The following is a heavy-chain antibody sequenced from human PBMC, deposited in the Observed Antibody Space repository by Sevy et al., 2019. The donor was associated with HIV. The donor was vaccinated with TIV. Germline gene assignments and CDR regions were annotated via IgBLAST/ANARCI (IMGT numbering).Heavy chain of an antibody. CDR2: ISYDGSNK. D-gene: IGHD5-18*01. V-gene: IGHV3-30-3*01. CDR3: ARDDSEDTAMAPGYFDY. J-gene: IGHJ4*02. Sequence: GGSLRLSCAASGFTFSSYAMHWVRQAPGKGLEWVAVISYDGSNKYYADSVKGRFTISRDNSKNTLYLQMNSLRAEDTAVYYCARDDSEDTAMAPGYFDYWGQGTLVTVSS. CDR1: GFTFSSYA.